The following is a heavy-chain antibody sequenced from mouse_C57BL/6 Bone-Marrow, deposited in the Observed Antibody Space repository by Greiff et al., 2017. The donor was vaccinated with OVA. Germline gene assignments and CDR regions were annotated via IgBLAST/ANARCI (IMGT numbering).Heavy chain of an antibody. CDR1: GFTFTDYY. CDR3: ASGHDYDGRHAMDY. J-gene: IGHJ4*01. D-gene: IGHD2-4*01. V-gene: IGHV7-3*01. Sequence: DVMLVESGGGLVQPGGSLSLSCAASGFTFTDYYMSWVRQPPGKALEWLGFIRNKANGYTTEYSASVKGRFTISRDNSQSILYLQMNALRAEDSATDYCASGHDYDGRHAMDYWGQGTSVTVSS. CDR2: IRNKANGYTT.